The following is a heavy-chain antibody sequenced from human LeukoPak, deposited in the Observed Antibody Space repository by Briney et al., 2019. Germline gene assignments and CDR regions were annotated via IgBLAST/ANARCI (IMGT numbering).Heavy chain of an antibody. J-gene: IGHJ3*02. D-gene: IGHD5-24*01. CDR2: IYTSGGT. V-gene: IGHV4-61*02. CDR3: ARDGYSNDAFDI. CDR1: GGSISSGSYY. Sequence: PSQTLSLTCTVSGGSISSGSYYWSWIRQPAGKGLEWIGRIYTSGGTNYNPSLKSRVTISVDTSKNQFSLKLSSVTAADTAVYYCARDGYSNDAFDIWGQGTMVTVSS.